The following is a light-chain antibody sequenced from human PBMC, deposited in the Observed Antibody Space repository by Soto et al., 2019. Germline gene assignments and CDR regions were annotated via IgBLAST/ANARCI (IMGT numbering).Light chain of an antibody. CDR2: DVT. V-gene: IGLV2-14*03. CDR3: SSHTSSTALV. Sequence: QSVLTQPASVSASPGQSIAISCTGTDSDIGGYDHVSWYQQHPGKAPKLLIYDVTNRPSGVSSRFSGSKAGRTASLTISGLQTEDEAHYYCSSHTSSTALVFGTGTKLTLL. CDR1: DSDIGGYDH. J-gene: IGLJ1*01.